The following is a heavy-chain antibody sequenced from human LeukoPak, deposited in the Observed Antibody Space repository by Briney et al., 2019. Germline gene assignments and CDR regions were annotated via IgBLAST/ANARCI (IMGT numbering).Heavy chain of an antibody. J-gene: IGHJ4*02. D-gene: IGHD3-9*01. Sequence: SVKVSCKASGGTFSSYAISWVRQAPGQGLEWMGGIIPIFGTANYAQKFQGRVTITADESTSTAYMELSSLRSEDTAVYYCATKTYYDILTGYYEGFDYWGQGTLVTVSS. V-gene: IGHV1-69*13. CDR3: ATKTYYDILTGYYEGFDY. CDR2: IIPIFGTA. CDR1: GGTFSSYA.